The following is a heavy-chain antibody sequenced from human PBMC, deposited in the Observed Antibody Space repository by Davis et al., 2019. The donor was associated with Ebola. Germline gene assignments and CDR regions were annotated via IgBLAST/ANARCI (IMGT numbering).Heavy chain of an antibody. J-gene: IGHJ4*02. D-gene: IGHD2-2*01. CDR3: ARGTHYAHDY. CDR2: TNSDGSIT. CDR1: GFTFSSFW. V-gene: IGHV3-74*01. Sequence: GESLKISCAASGFTFSSFWMSWVRQAPGKGLVWVSRTNSDGSITSYADSVKGRFTISRDNAKNTLYLQMNSLRDEDTAVYYCARGTHYAHDYWGQGTLVTVSS.